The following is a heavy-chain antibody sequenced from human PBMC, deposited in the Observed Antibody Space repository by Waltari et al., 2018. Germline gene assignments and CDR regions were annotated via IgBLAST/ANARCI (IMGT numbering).Heavy chain of an antibody. J-gene: IGHJ4*02. CDR1: GFTFSSYE. CDR3: ARVGELEPFDY. V-gene: IGHV3-48*03. Sequence: EVQLVESGGGLVQPGGSLRLSCAASGFTFSSYELNWVRQAPGKGLEWVSYISSSGSTIYYADSVKGRFTIYRDNAKNSLYLQMNSLRAEDTAVYYCARVGELEPFDYWGQGTLVTVSS. CDR2: ISSSGSTI. D-gene: IGHD1-1*01.